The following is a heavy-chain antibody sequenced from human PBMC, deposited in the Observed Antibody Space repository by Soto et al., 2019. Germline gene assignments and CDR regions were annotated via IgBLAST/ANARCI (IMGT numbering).Heavy chain of an antibody. D-gene: IGHD6-19*01. J-gene: IGHJ4*02. CDR3: ATPPYWFNSGWSVGFDY. Sequence: GGSLRLSCAASGFTFSSNDMSWVRQAPGKGLEWVSTLSGSGGSTYYADSVKGRFTISRDNSKNTLYLQVNSLRAEDTAVYYCATPPYWFNSGWSVGFDYRGQGTLVTVSA. CDR2: LSGSGGST. CDR1: GFTFSSND. V-gene: IGHV3-23*01.